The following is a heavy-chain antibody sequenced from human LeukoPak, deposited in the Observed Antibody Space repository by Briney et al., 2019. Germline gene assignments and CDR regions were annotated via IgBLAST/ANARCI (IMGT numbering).Heavy chain of an antibody. CDR3: ARGVIPGTIQWSLDY. D-gene: IGHD2-2*02. CDR2: IGPDGGEK. J-gene: IGHJ4*02. V-gene: IGHV3-7*04. Sequence: PGRSLRLSCAAAGFIFSNYWMTWVRQTPGKGLEWVANIGPDGGEKFCLDSVKGRFTFSRDNARNSLFLQMDSLRAEDTAVYYCARGVIPGTIQWSLDYWGRGTLVTVAS. CDR1: GFIFSNYW.